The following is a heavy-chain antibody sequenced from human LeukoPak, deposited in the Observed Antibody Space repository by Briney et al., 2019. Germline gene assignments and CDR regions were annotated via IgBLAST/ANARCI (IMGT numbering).Heavy chain of an antibody. D-gene: IGHD5-18*01. CDR2: ISYDGTSK. CDR1: GFTFSSYA. CDR3: ARDFRNSYGPTSYYFDY. Sequence: PGRSLRLSCAASGFTFSSYAMHWVRQAPGKGLEWVAVISYDGTSKYYVDSVKGRFTLSRDNSKNTLYLQMNSLRAEDTAVYYCARDFRNSYGPTSYYFDYWGQGTLVTVSS. J-gene: IGHJ4*02. V-gene: IGHV3-30-3*01.